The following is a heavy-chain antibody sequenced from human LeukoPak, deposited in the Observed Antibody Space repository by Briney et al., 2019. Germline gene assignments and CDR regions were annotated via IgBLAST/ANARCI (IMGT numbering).Heavy chain of an antibody. CDR3: ARDSSGYQ. CDR2: IKEDGSEK. D-gene: IGHD3-22*01. Sequence: GGSLRLSCAASGFTFSTYLMSWVRQAPGKGLEWVANIKEDGSEKYYGDSVKGRFTISRDNAKNSLYLQMNSLRAEDTAVYYCARDSSGYQWGQGTLVTVSS. V-gene: IGHV3-7*01. CDR1: GFTFSTYL. J-gene: IGHJ4*02.